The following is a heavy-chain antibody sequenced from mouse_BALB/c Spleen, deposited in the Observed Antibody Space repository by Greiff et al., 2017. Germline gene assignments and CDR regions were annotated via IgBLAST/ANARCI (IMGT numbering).Heavy chain of an antibody. D-gene: IGHD1-1*01. CDR2: ISNLAYSI. J-gene: IGHJ4*01. CDR1: GFTFSDYG. CDR3: ARDGVHCGSSGAMDY. V-gene: IGHV5-15*02. Sequence: EVQLVESGGGLVQPGGSRKLSCAASGFTFSDYGMAWVRQAPGKGPEWVAFISNLAYSIYYADTVTGRFTISRENAKNTLYLDMSSLRSVYTAMYYGARDGVHCGSSGAMDYWGQGTSVTVAA.